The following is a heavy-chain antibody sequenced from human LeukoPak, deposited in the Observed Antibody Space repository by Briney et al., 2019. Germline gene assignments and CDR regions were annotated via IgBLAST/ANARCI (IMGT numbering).Heavy chain of an antibody. J-gene: IGHJ6*03. CDR3: ARGEGCSSTRCYYYYYMDV. D-gene: IGHD2-2*01. CDR1: GYTFPGYY. CDR2: LNPDSGAT. Sequence: ASVKVSCKTSGYTFPGYYMHWVRQAPGQGLEWMGWLNPDSGATNYAQKFQGRVTMTRDTSISTAYMELSRLRSDDTAVYYCARGEGCSSTRCYYYYYMDVWGKGTTVTVSS. V-gene: IGHV1-2*02.